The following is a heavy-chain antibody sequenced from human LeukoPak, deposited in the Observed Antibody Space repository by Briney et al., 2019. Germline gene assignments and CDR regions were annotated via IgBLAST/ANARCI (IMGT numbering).Heavy chain of an antibody. V-gene: IGHV3-7*03. CDR2: IKQDGSEK. CDR1: GFTFSNYW. CDR3: ARGKSSGAPGGY. D-gene: IGHD6-19*01. Sequence: GGSLRLSCAASGFTFSNYWMSWVRQAPGKGLEWVANIKQDGSEKYYVDSVKGRFTISRDNAKNSLSLQMNSLRAEDTAVYYCARGKSSGAPGGYWGQGTLSPSPQ. J-gene: IGHJ4*02.